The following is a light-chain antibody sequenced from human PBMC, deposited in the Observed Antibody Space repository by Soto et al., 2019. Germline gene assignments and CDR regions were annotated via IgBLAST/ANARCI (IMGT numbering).Light chain of an antibody. J-gene: IGKJ4*01. V-gene: IGKV2-28*01. CDR3: MQGLQPPLT. CDR2: VAS. CDR1: QSLLHSNGYNY. Sequence: DIVMTQSPLSLPVTPGEPASISCRSSQSLLHSNGYNYLDWYLQKPGQSPQLLIYVASNRASGVPDRFSGSGSGTDFTLKISRVEAEDVGVYYCMQGLQPPLTFGGGTKVEIK.